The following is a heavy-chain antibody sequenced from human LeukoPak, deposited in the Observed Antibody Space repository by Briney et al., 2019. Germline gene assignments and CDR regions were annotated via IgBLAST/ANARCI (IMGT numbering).Heavy chain of an antibody. CDR3: ARVLRDYCSGGSCYQLTY. D-gene: IGHD2-15*01. CDR1: GYTFTSHG. J-gene: IGHJ4*02. Sequence: ASVKVSCKASGYTFTSHGISWVRQAPGQGLEWMGWINAGNGHTKYSQKFQGRVTITRDTSASTAYMELSSLRSEDTAVYYCARVLRDYCSGGSCYQLTYWGQGTLVTVSS. CDR2: INAGNGHT. V-gene: IGHV1-3*01.